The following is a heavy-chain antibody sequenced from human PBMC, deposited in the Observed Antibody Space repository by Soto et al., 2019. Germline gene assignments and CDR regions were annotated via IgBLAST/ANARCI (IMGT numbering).Heavy chain of an antibody. D-gene: IGHD3-3*01. Sequence: GESLKISCKASGYSFTKYWIAWVRQMPGKGLEWMGIIYPGDSDTRYSPSFQGQVTISADKSISTAYLQWSSLMASDTAMYYCARLAIEVRFRNWFGPWGQGTLVTVSS. CDR1: GYSFTKYW. CDR2: IYPGDSDT. V-gene: IGHV5-51*01. CDR3: ARLAIEVRFRNWFGP. J-gene: IGHJ5*02.